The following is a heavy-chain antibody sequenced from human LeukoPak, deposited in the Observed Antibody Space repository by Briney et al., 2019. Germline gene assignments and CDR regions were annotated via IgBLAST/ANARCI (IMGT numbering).Heavy chain of an antibody. D-gene: IGHD3-10*01. CDR2: ISYDGSNK. CDR3: AKTPYYGSGSYYSDY. V-gene: IGHV3-30*18. J-gene: IGHJ4*02. Sequence: GRSLRLSCAASGFTFSSYGMHWVRQAPGKGLEWVAVISYDGSNKYYADSVKGRFTISRDNSKNTLYLQMNSLRAEDTAVYYCAKTPYYGSGSYYSDYWGQGTLVTVSS. CDR1: GFTFSSYG.